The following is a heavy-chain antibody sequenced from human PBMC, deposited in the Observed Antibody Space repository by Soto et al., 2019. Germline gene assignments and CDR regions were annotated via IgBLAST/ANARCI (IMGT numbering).Heavy chain of an antibody. V-gene: IGHV5-51*01. CDR2: IYPDDSDT. CDR1: GYSFSNFW. D-gene: IGHD2-8*02. J-gene: IGHJ4*02. CDR3: ASSVLVTSTMNYFDL. Sequence: GESLKISCQASGYSFSNFWIAWVRQMPGEGLEWLGIIYPDDSDTRYSPSFLGQVTISADKSVKTTCLQWSSLKASDTAIYFCASSVLVTSTMNYFDLWGQGTLVTVSS.